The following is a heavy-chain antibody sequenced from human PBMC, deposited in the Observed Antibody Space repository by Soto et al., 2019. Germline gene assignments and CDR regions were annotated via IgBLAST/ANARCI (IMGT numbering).Heavy chain of an antibody. V-gene: IGHV5-51*01. CDR2: IYPSDSDT. J-gene: IGHJ4*02. CDR1: GYSFTSYW. D-gene: IGHD6-6*01. CDR3: ARHTGNQYGSSSAYFDY. Sequence: GESLKISCKGSGYSFTSYWIGWVRQMPGKGLEWMGIIYPSDSDTKYSPSFQGQVTISADKSISTAYLQWSGLKASDTAMYYCARHTGNQYGSSSAYFDYWGQGTPVTVSS.